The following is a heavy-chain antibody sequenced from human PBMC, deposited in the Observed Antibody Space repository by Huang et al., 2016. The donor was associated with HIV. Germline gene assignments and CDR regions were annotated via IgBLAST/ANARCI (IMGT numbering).Heavy chain of an antibody. Sequence: QVQLHQWGAGLLKPSETLSLTCAVYGGSFSGYYWGWIRQPPGKGLEWIGEITHSGSNNYNPALKSRVTISEETSKNQFSLKLSSVTAADTAVYYCARAPHYGSGSYYYWGQGTLVTVSS. CDR2: ITHSGSN. CDR1: GGSFSGYY. V-gene: IGHV4-34*01. J-gene: IGHJ4*02. D-gene: IGHD3-10*01. CDR3: ARAPHYGSGSYYY.